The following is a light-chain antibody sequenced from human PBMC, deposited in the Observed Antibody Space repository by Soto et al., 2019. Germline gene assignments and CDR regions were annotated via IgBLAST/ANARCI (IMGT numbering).Light chain of an antibody. CDR2: GAS. CDR1: QSVAGNF. V-gene: IGKV3-20*01. J-gene: IGKJ1*01. Sequence: EVVLTQSPGTLSLSPGERATLSCRASQSVAGNFLAWYQKTPGQAPRRLIHGASATAAGIPDSFSGSGSGTDLTLTIRRLEDVDFAVYYCQYYATPPRTFGQGTKVEVK. CDR3: QYYATPPRT.